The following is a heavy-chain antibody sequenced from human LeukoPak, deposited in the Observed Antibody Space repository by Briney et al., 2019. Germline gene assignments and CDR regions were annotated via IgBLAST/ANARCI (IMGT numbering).Heavy chain of an antibody. CDR1: GFSFTIFW. D-gene: IGHD2-15*01. J-gene: IGHJ4*02. CDR3: ANSFRIPYCSGNSCYPTDFDF. CDR2: TNGSGRKT. V-gene: IGHV3-74*01. Sequence: GGSVTLSCATSGFSFTIFWLQWLRQGPGKAPVCLSRTNGSGRKTSYADSVKGRFTISRDSAKNTLYLYMTSLRVEDSAVYYCANSFRIPYCSGNSCYPTDFDFWGQGTLVTVSS.